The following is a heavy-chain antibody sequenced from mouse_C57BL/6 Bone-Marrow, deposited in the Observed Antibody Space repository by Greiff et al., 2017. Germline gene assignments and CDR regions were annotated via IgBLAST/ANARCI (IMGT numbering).Heavy chain of an antibody. Sequence: EVQLVESGGGLVQPGGSMKLSCAASGFTFSDAWMDWVRQSPEKGLELVAEIRNKANNHATYYAESVKGRFTISRDDSKSSVYLQMNSLRAEDTGIDYCTTHDDGDAMDYWGQGTSVTVSS. J-gene: IGHJ4*01. CDR1: GFTFSDAW. V-gene: IGHV6-6*01. D-gene: IGHD2-12*01. CDR3: TTHDDGDAMDY. CDR2: IRNKANNHAT.